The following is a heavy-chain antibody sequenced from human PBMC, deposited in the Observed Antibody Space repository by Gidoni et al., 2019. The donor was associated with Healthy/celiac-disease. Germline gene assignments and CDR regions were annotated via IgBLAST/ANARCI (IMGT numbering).Heavy chain of an antibody. D-gene: IGHD4-17*01. CDR3: ARPVYGGRIGGFDAFDI. CDR2: ISYDGSNN. CDR1: GFNLSSYA. Sequence: QVQLVESGGGVVQPGRSLRLSCAASGFNLSSYAMHWVRQAPGKGLAWLAVISYDGSNNYYADSVKGRFTISRDNSKNTLYLQMNSLRAEDTAVYYCARPVYGGRIGGFDAFDIWGQGTMVTVSS. J-gene: IGHJ3*02. V-gene: IGHV3-30-3*01.